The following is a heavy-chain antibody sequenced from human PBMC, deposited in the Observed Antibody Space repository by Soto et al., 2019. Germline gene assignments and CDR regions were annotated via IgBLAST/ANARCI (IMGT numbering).Heavy chain of an antibody. Sequence: GWIRQPPGKGLEWIGSIYYSGSTYYNPSLKSRVTISVDTSKNQFSLKLSSVTAADTAVYYCARPYYDILTGYYYFDYWGQGTLVTVSS. D-gene: IGHD3-9*01. CDR3: ARPYYDILTGYYYFDY. J-gene: IGHJ4*02. V-gene: IGHV4-39*01. CDR2: IYYSGST.